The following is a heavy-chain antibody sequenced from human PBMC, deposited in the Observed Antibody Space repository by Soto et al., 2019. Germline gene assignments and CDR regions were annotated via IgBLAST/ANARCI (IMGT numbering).Heavy chain of an antibody. CDR1: GFTFSSYG. D-gene: IGHD3-16*01. Sequence: QVQLVESGGGVVQPGRSLRLSCEASGFTFSSYGMHWVRQAPGKGLEWVAVISYDGSNTYYADSVKGRFTISRDNSKNTLCLQMNSLRAEDTAVYYCAKDIWGTNYYLDYWGRGTLVTVSS. CDR2: ISYDGSNT. CDR3: AKDIWGTNYYLDY. V-gene: IGHV3-30*18. J-gene: IGHJ4*02.